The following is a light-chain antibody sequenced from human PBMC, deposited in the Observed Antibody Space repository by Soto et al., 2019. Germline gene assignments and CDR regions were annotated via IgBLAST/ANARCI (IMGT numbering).Light chain of an antibody. Sequence: EIVLTQSPGTLSLSPGDRASLSCRARQRVSNSYLTWYQQKPGQAPRLHIYGASIMATGIPDRFSGSGSGTDFTLTISRLEPEDFAVCYCQHYGSSPPFTFGPGTKVDI. J-gene: IGKJ3*01. CDR1: QRVSNSY. CDR2: GAS. V-gene: IGKV3-20*01. CDR3: QHYGSSPPFT.